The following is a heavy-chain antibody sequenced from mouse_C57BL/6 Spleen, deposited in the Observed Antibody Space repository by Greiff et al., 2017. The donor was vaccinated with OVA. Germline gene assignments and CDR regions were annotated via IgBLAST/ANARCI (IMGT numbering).Heavy chain of an antibody. CDR3: ARGGYYDAMDY. CDR1: GYSITSGYY. J-gene: IGHJ4*01. Sequence: EVHLVESGPGLVKPSQSLSLTCSVTGYSITSGYYWNWIRQFPGNKLEWMGYLSYDGSNNYNPSLKNRIAITRDTSKNQFFLKLNSVTTEDTATYYCARGGYYDAMDYWGQGTSVTVSS. D-gene: IGHD2-2*01. V-gene: IGHV3-6*01. CDR2: LSYDGSN.